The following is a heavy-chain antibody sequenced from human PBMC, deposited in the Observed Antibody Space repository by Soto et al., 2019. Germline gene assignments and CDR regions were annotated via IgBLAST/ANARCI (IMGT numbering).Heavy chain of an antibody. J-gene: IGHJ2*01. CDR2: IIPIFGTA. V-gene: IGHV1-69*01. D-gene: IGHD6-13*01. Sequence: QVQLVQSGAEVKKPGSSVKVSCKASGGTFSSYAISWVRQAPGQGLEWMGGIIPIFGTANYAQKFQGRVTINAGESTSTGLMELGRLRSEEQAVYLFAGGRQESHGGIAGRWGLYFDLWGRCP. CDR3: AGGRQESHGGIAGRWGLYFDL. CDR1: GGTFSSYA.